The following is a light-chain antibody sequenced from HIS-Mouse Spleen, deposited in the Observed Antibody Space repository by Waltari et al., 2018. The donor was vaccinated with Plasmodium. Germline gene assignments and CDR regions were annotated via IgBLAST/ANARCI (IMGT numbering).Light chain of an antibody. V-gene: IGKV3-15*01. CDR3: QQYNNWPPEVT. CDR1: QSVSSN. Sequence: EIVMTQSPATLSVSPGERATLSCRASQSVSSNLAWYQQKPGQAPRLLIYGASTRATGIPARFSSSGSGTEFTLTISSMQSEDFAVYYCQQYNNWPPEVTFGQGTKVEIK. CDR2: GAS. J-gene: IGKJ1*01.